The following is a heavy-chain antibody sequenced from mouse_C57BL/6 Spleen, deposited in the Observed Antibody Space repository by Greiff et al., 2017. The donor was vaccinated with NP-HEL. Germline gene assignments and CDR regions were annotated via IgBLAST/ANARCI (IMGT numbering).Heavy chain of an antibody. CDR1: GYTFTNYW. J-gene: IGHJ4*01. V-gene: IGHV1-63*01. CDR3: AREGGYYGSSPWDY. D-gene: IGHD1-1*01. CDR2: IYPGGGYT. Sequence: QVQLQQSGAELVRPGTSVKMSCKASGYTFTNYWIGWAKQRPGHGLEWIGDIYPGGGYTNYNEKFKGKATLTADKSSSTAYMQFSSLTSEDSAIYYCAREGGYYGSSPWDYWGQGTSVTVSS.